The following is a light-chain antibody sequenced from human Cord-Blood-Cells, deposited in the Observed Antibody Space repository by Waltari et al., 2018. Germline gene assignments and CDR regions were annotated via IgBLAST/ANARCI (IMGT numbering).Light chain of an antibody. CDR3: QQYGSSQFT. V-gene: IGKV3-20*01. CDR1: QSVRSSY. Sequence: EIVLTQSPGTLSLSPGERATLSCRASQSVRSSYLAWYQQKPGQAPRLLIYGASSRATGIPDRFSGSGSGTDFTLTISRLEPEDFAVYYCQQYGSSQFTFGPGTEVDSK. J-gene: IGKJ3*01. CDR2: GAS.